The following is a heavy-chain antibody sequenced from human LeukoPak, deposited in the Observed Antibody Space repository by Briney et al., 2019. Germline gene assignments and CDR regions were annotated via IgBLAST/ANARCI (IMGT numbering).Heavy chain of an antibody. CDR3: ARFPYYYDSSGYYWFDP. CDR1: GGSISSGGYY. D-gene: IGHD3-22*01. CDR2: IYYSGST. J-gene: IGHJ5*02. V-gene: IGHV4-31*03. Sequence: SQTLSLTCTVSGGSISSGGYYWSWIRQHPGKGLEWIGYIYYSGSTYYNPSLKSRVTISVDTSKNQFSLKLSSVTAAGTAVYYCARFPYYYDSSGYYWFDPWGQGTLVTVSS.